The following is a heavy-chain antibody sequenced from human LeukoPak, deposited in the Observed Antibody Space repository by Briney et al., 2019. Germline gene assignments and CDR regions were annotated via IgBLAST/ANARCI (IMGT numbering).Heavy chain of an antibody. Sequence: ASVKVSCKASGYTFTSYGISWVRQAPGQGLEWMGWISAYNGNTNYAQKLQGRVTMTTDTSTSTAYMELRSLRSDDTAVYYCAREISGYCSSTSCSNWFDPGGQGTLVTVSS. CDR1: GYTFTSYG. CDR3: AREISGYCSSTSCSNWFDP. J-gene: IGHJ5*02. V-gene: IGHV1-18*01. D-gene: IGHD2-2*01. CDR2: ISAYNGNT.